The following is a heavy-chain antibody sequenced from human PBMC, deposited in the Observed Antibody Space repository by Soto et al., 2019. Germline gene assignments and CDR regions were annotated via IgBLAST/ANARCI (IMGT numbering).Heavy chain of an antibody. CDR1: GYTFTIYG. CDR3: ARIWSVGDAFDI. CDR2: ISAYNGNT. D-gene: IGHD3-3*01. J-gene: IGHJ3*02. Sequence: ASVKVSCKASGYTFTIYGISWVRQAPGQGLEWMGWISAYNGNTNYAQKLQGRVTMTTDTSTSTAYMELRSLRSDDTAVYYCARIWSVGDAFDIWGQGTMVTVSS. V-gene: IGHV1-18*01.